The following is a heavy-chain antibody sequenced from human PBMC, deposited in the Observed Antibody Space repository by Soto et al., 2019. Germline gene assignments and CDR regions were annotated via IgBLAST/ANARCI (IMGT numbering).Heavy chain of an antibody. D-gene: IGHD3-22*01. CDR1: GGSISSSSSY. CDR2: TYYLGNT. V-gene: IGHV4-39*01. J-gene: IGHJ4*02. CDR3: AGLYPYESSGYHITD. Sequence: PSETLSLTCTVSGGSISSSSSYWGWIRQPPGKGLEWVGSTYYLGNTYYNPSLGSRVTISVDTSKNQFSLKLRSVTAADTAVFYCAGLYPYESSGYHITDWGQGALVTVSS.